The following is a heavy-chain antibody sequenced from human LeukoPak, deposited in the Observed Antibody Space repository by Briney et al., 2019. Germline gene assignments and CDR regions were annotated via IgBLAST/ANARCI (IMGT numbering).Heavy chain of an antibody. J-gene: IGHJ4*02. D-gene: IGHD3-22*01. Sequence: GGSLRLSCAASGFTFSSYTMSWVRQAPGKGLEWVSTITTSDGNTYYADSVKGRFTVSRDNSKNTLYLQMNSLRAEDTAVYYCARVRITMIVVVIDFDYWGQGTLVTVSS. CDR1: GFTFSSYT. CDR2: ITTSDGNT. CDR3: ARVRITMIVVVIDFDY. V-gene: IGHV3-23*01.